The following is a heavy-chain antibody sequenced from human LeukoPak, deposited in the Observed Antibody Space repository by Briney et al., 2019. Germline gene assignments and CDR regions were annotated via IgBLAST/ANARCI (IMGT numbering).Heavy chain of an antibody. Sequence: GGSLRLSCAASGFSVSNNYMTWVRQAPGKGLAWVSVIYIGGQTYYAVSVKGRFTISRDNSMNTLYLQMSSLRADDTAVYYCARGRVGAAWGQGTLVTVSS. V-gene: IGHV3-66*01. CDR3: ARGRVGAA. D-gene: IGHD1-26*01. CDR2: IYIGGQT. J-gene: IGHJ5*02. CDR1: GFSVSNNY.